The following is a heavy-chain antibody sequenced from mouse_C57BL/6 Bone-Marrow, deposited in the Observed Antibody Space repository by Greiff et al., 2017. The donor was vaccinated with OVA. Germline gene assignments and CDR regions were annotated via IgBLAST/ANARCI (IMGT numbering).Heavy chain of an antibody. J-gene: IGHJ3*01. CDR3: ARADYSNYEGAWFAY. V-gene: IGHV1-80*01. D-gene: IGHD2-5*01. CDR1: GYAFSSYW. Sequence: VQLQQSGAELVKPGASVKISCKASGYAFSSYWMNWVKQRPGKGLEWIGQIYPGDGDTNYNGKFKGKATLTADKSSSTAYMQLSSLTSEDSAVYFCARADYSNYEGAWFAYWGQGTLVTVSA. CDR2: IYPGDGDT.